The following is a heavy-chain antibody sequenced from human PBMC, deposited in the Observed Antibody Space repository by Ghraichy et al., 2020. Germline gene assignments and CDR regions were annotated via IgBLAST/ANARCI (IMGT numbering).Heavy chain of an antibody. J-gene: IGHJ4*02. Sequence: ASVKVSCKASGYTLTTYYIHGVRHAPGQGLEWMGLINPSDRSTLYAQKFQDRVTMTRDTSASSVYMELSSLSSDDTAVYYCARDVAGVIDYWGQGTLVTVSS. CDR3: ARDVAGVIDY. V-gene: IGHV1-46*03. D-gene: IGHD2-21*01. CDR2: INPSDRST. CDR1: GYTLTTYY.